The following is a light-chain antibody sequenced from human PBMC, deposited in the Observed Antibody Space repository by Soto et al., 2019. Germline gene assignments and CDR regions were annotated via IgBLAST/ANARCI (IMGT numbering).Light chain of an antibody. V-gene: IGLV1-40*01. CDR1: TSNIGAGFD. Sequence: QSALTQPPSVSGAPGQRISISCTGSTSNIGAGFDVFWYQHFPGTAPKLLIHGDTIRPSGVPDRFSGSKSGTSASLAITGLQAEDEADYYCLSYESSLSGSVFGGGTKVTVL. CDR3: LSYESSLSGSV. CDR2: GDT. J-gene: IGLJ2*01.